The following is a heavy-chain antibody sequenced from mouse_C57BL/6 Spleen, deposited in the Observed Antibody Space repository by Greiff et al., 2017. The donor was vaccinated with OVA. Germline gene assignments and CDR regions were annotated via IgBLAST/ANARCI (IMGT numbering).Heavy chain of an antibody. CDR3: ASWGYYGNFDY. D-gene: IGHD2-1*01. V-gene: IGHV1-50*01. CDR1: GYTFTSYW. J-gene: IGHJ2*01. Sequence: QVQLQQPGAELVKPGASVKLSCKASGYTFTSYWMQWVKQRPGQGLEWIGELDPSDSYTNYNQKFKGKATLTVDTSSSTAYMQLSSLTSEDSAVYYCASWGYYGNFDYGGQGTTLTVSS. CDR2: LDPSDSYT.